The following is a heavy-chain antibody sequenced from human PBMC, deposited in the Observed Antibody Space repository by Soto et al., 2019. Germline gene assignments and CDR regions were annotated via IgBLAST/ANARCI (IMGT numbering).Heavy chain of an antibody. CDR1: GYTFTSYY. D-gene: IGHD6-13*01. Sequence: ASVKVSCKASGYTFTSYYMHWVRHAPGQGLEWMGIINPSGGSTSYAQKFQGRVTMTRDTSTSTVYMELSSLRSEDTAVYYCARETVDSGSWPYFDYWGQGTLVTVSS. CDR2: INPSGGST. V-gene: IGHV1-46*03. J-gene: IGHJ4*02. CDR3: ARETVDSGSWPYFDY.